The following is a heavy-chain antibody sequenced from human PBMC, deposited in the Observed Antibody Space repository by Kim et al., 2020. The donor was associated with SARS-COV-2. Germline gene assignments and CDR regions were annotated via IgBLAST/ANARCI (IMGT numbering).Heavy chain of an antibody. V-gene: IGHV3-11*01. CDR1: GFTFSDYY. CDR2: ISSSGSTI. Sequence: GGSLRLSCAASGFTFSDYYMSWIRQAPGKGLEWVSYISSSGSTIYYADSVKGRFTISSDNAKNSLYLQMNSLRAEDTAVYYCARVYGLIPYYYYGIDVWGQGTTVTVSS. CDR3: ARVYGLIPYYYYGIDV. D-gene: IGHD3-16*01. J-gene: IGHJ6*02.